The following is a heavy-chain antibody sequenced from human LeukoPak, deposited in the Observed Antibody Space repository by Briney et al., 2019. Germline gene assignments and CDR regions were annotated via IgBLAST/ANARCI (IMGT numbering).Heavy chain of an antibody. D-gene: IGHD3-16*01. Sequence: ASVKVSCKASGYTFTSYDINWVRQATGQGLEWMGWMNPNSGNTGYARKFQGRVTMTRNTSISTAYMELSSLRSEDTAVYYCARGVWFQPRTILDYWGQGTLVTVSS. CDR3: ARGVWFQPRTILDY. J-gene: IGHJ4*02. CDR1: GYTFTSYD. CDR2: MNPNSGNT. V-gene: IGHV1-8*01.